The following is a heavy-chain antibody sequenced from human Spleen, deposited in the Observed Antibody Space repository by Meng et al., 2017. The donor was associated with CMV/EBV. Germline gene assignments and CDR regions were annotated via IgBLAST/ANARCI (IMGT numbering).Heavy chain of an antibody. V-gene: IGHV3-53*01. CDR3: ARDLRGATY. J-gene: IGHJ4*02. Sequence: GESLKISCVVSGFTVSDNYMSWVRQAPGKGLEWVSVIYSDGSKYYADSVKGRFTISRDNSKNTLYFQMKSPRAEDTAVYYCARDLRGATYWGQGTLVTVSS. D-gene: IGHD1-26*01. CDR1: GFTVSDNY. CDR2: IYSDGSK.